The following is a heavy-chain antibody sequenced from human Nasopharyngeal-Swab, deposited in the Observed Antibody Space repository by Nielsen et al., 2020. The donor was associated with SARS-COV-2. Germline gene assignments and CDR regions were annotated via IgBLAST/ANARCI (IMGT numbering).Heavy chain of an antibody. J-gene: IGHJ5*02. V-gene: IGHV1-46*01. CDR3: ARALPAATPSGRFDP. CDR1: GYTFTGYY. CDR2: INPSGGST. Sequence: ASVKVSCKASGYTFTGYYMHWVRQAPGQGLEWMGIINPSGGSTSYAQKFQGRVTMTRDTSTSTVYMELSSLRSEDTAVYYCARALPAATPSGRFDPWGQGTLVTVSS. D-gene: IGHD2-2*01.